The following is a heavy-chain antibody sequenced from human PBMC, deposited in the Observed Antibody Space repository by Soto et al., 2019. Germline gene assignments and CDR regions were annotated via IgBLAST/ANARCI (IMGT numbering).Heavy chain of an antibody. D-gene: IGHD4-17*01. V-gene: IGHV4-39*01. CDR2: VYYRGRS. Sequence: SETLSLTCTVSGGSVTNSSYYWGWIRQSPGKGLEWIGSVYYRGRSYSKSSVKSRVTISVDTSKNRFSLSLNSVTASDTAVYFCVSQRTTVPTKAYFDYWGPGALVT. CDR1: GGSVTNSSYY. J-gene: IGHJ4*02. CDR3: VSQRTTVPTKAYFDY.